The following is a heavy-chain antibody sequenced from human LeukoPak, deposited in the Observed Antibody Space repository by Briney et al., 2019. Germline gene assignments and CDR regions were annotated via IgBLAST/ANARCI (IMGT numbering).Heavy chain of an antibody. V-gene: IGHV4-59*01. CDR2: IYYSGST. CDR3: ARRPRNDILTGTPFDY. CDR1: GGSISSYY. J-gene: IGHJ4*02. Sequence: SQTLSLTCTVSGGSISSYYWSWIRQPPGKGLEWIGYIYYSGSTDSNPSLKSRVTISVDTSKNQFSLKLRSVTAADTAVYYCARRPRNDILTGTPFDYWGQGILVTVSS. D-gene: IGHD3-9*01.